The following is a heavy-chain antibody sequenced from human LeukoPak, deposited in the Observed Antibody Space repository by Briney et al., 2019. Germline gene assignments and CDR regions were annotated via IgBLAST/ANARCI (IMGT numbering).Heavy chain of an antibody. CDR2: INPNSGGT. Sequence: ASVKVSCRASGYTFTTYDITWVRQAPGQGLEWMGWINPNSGGTNYAQKFQGRVTMTRDTSISTAYMELSRLRSDDTAVYYCASHYYDSSGYPEPYDYWGQGTLVTVSS. V-gene: IGHV1-2*02. D-gene: IGHD3-22*01. J-gene: IGHJ4*02. CDR3: ASHYYDSSGYPEPYDY. CDR1: GYTFTTYD.